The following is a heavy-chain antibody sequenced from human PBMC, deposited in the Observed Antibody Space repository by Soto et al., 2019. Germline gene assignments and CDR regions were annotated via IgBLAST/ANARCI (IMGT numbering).Heavy chain of an antibody. Sequence: QVQLVQSGAEVKKPGASVKVSCKASGYTFTSYDINWVRQATGQGLEWMGWMNPNSGNTGYAQKFQGSVTMTRNTSINTAYKELSSLRSEDTAVYYCARVAAAGTTIDYWGQGTLVTVSS. J-gene: IGHJ4*02. D-gene: IGHD6-13*01. V-gene: IGHV1-8*01. CDR3: ARVAAAGTTIDY. CDR1: GYTFTSYD. CDR2: MNPNSGNT.